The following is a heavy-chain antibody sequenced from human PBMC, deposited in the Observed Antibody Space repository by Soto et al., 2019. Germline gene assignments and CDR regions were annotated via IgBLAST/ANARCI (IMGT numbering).Heavy chain of an antibody. CDR2: ITPYNGNT. CDR3: ARISARLNDFDV. D-gene: IGHD6-19*01. V-gene: IGHV1-18*01. Sequence: QVQLVQSGAEVKNPGASVKVSCQGSKYLFGAFGISWVRQAPGQGLEWMGWITPYNGNTHYAEKFQDIVTMTADQSTTTAYMEVRRLTSDDTAVYFCARISARLNDFDVWGQGTVVTVSS. CDR1: KYLFGAFG. J-gene: IGHJ3*01.